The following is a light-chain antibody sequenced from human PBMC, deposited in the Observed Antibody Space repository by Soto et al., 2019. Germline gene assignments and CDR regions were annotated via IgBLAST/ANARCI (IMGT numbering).Light chain of an antibody. CDR3: QQSYSTPQT. Sequence: DIKMTQSPSSLSASVGARVTITCRASQSISSYLNWYQQKPGKAPKLLIYAASSLQSGVPSRFSGSGSGTDFPLNISSLQPEDFATYYFQQSYSTPQTFVQGTKVEIK. V-gene: IGKV1-39*01. CDR1: QSISSY. J-gene: IGKJ1*01. CDR2: AAS.